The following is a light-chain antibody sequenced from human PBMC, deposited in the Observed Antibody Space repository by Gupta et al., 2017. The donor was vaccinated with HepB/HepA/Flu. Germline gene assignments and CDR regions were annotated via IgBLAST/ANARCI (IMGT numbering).Light chain of an antibody. CDR3: QAGDSGTVV. CDR2: QDT. Sequence: SELTQPPSVSVSPGQTASITCSADKMGNEFCCWYHQRPGQSPVLVIYQDTRRPSGNPERFSGSNSGNTATLTITGTQAADEDSYYCQAGDSGTVVFGGGTKLSVL. J-gene: IGLJ3*02. V-gene: IGLV3-1*01. CDR1: KMGNEF.